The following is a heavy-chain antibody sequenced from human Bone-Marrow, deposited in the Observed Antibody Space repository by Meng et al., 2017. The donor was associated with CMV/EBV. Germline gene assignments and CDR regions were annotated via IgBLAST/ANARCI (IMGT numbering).Heavy chain of an antibody. D-gene: IGHD6-13*01. Sequence: SETLSLTCTVSGDSISSSFFYWGWIRQPPGKGLEWIGSIFYNGNTFYNPSLWGRVTISVGTSKKHFSLRLSSVTAADTAVYYCARDLIAASGKKGFDYWGQGKLVTFSS. CDR3: ARDLIAASGKKGFDY. CDR2: IFYNGNT. V-gene: IGHV4-39*07. CDR1: GDSISSSFFY. J-gene: IGHJ4*02.